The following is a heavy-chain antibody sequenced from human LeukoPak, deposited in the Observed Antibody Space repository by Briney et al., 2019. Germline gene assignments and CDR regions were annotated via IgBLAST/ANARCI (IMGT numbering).Heavy chain of an antibody. D-gene: IGHD2-15*01. Sequence: GGSLRLSCAASGFTFSSYWMSWVRQAPGKGLEWVANTKQDGSEKYYVDSVKGRFTISRDNAKNSLYLQMNSLRAEDTAVYYCARDSPPGGYCSGGSCPEAFDIWGQGTMVTVSS. V-gene: IGHV3-7*03. CDR1: GFTFSSYW. CDR2: TKQDGSEK. J-gene: IGHJ3*02. CDR3: ARDSPPGGYCSGGSCPEAFDI.